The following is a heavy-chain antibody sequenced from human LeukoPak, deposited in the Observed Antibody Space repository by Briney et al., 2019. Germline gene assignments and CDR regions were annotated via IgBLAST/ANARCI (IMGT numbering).Heavy chain of an antibody. CDR3: ARDLDLGIVVVITAFDI. CDR2: ISSSSSYI. CDR1: GFTFSIYS. J-gene: IGHJ3*02. D-gene: IGHD3-22*01. V-gene: IGHV3-21*01. Sequence: PGGSLRLSCAASGFTFSIYSMNWVRQAPGKGLEWVSSISSSSSYIYYADSVKGRFTISRDNAKNSLYLQMNSLRAEDTAVYYSARDLDLGIVVVITAFDIWGQGTMVTVSS.